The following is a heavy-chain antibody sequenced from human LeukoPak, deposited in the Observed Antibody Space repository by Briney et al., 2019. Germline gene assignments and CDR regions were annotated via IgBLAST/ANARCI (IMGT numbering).Heavy chain of an antibody. Sequence: GALRLSCAASGFAFSNYWMTWVRQAPGKGLLWVANIKPDGTEKNYVDSVKGRFTISRDNAKNSVYLQLNSLRVDDTALYYCARTPLTQLEPDYFDSWGQGTLVSVS. CDR1: GFAFSNYW. CDR3: ARTPLTQLEPDYFDS. CDR2: IKPDGTEK. D-gene: IGHD1-1*01. J-gene: IGHJ4*02. V-gene: IGHV3-7*01.